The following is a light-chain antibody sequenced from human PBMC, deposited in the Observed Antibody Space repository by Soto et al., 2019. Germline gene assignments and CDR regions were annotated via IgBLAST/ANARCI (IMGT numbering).Light chain of an antibody. J-gene: IGLJ2*01. V-gene: IGLV4-60*02. Sequence: QPLLTQSSSASASLGSSVKLTCTLSSGHSSYIIAWHQQKPGKAPRYLMKLEGSGSYNKGSGVPDRFSGSSSGADRYLTISNLQFEDEADYYCETWDSNTRVFGGGTKLTVL. CDR3: ETWDSNTRV. CDR1: SGHSSYI. CDR2: LEGSGSY.